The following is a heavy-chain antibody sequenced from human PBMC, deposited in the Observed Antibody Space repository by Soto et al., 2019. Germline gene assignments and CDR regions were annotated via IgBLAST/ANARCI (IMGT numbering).Heavy chain of an antibody. D-gene: IGHD2-15*01. CDR1: GGSISSYY. Sequence: SETLSLTCTVSGGSISSYYWSWIRQPPGKGLEWIGYIYYSGSTNYNPSLKSRVTISVDTSKNQFSLKLSSVTAADTAVYYCAREVVAATPGWVTSENWFDPWGQGTLVTASS. CDR3: AREVVAATPGWVTSENWFDP. V-gene: IGHV4-59*01. J-gene: IGHJ5*02. CDR2: IYYSGST.